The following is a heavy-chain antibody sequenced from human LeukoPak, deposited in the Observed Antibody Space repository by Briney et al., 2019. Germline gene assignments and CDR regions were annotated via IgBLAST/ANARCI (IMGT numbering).Heavy chain of an antibody. CDR2: IYYSGST. CDR3: ARRGYSSGWYAAFDI. D-gene: IGHD6-19*01. V-gene: IGHV4-28*01. J-gene: IGHJ3*02. Sequence: KPSETLSLTCAVSGYSISSSNWWVWIRQPPGKGLEWIGYIYYSGSTYYNPSLKSRVTMSVDTSKNQFSLKLSSVTAVDTAVYYCARRGYSSGWYAAFDIWGQGTMVTVSS. CDR1: GYSISSSNW.